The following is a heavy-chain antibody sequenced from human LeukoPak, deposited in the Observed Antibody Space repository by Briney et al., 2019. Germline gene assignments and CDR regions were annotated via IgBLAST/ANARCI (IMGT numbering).Heavy chain of an antibody. V-gene: IGHV4-59*01. D-gene: IGHD3-10*01. CDR2: IYYSGST. J-gene: IGHJ4*02. CDR1: GGSISSYY. Sequence: PSETLSLTCTVSGGSISSYYWSWIRQPPGKGLEWIGYIYYSGSTNYNPSLKSRVTISVDTSKNQFSLKLSSVTAADTAVYYCARGDYYGSGSYALDFDYWAREPWSPSPQ. CDR3: ARGDYYGSGSYALDFDY.